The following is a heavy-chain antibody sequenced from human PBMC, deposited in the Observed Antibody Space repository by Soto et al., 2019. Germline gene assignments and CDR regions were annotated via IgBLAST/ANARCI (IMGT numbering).Heavy chain of an antibody. CDR3: ASPHDYGAYVWKNVPDYAFDI. D-gene: IGHD4-17*01. CDR2: IIPIFGTA. Sequence: QVQLVQSGAEVKKPGSSVKVSCKASGGTFSSYAISWVRQAPGQGLAWMGGIIPIFGTANYDQKVQGIVTITSDESTSTAYMELSSLRSEDTAVYYCASPHDYGAYVWKNVPDYAFDICVQRTMVTVSS. V-gene: IGHV1-69*01. J-gene: IGHJ3*02. CDR1: GGTFSSYA.